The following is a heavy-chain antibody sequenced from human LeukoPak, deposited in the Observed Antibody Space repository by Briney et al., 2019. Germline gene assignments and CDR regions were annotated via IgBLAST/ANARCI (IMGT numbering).Heavy chain of an antibody. Sequence: SETLSLTCTVSGGSISSYYWSWIRQPPGKGLEWIGYIYYSGSTNYNPSLKSRVTISVDTSKNQFSLKLSSVTAADTAVYYCARAPEQWLVDYWGQGTLVTVSS. D-gene: IGHD6-19*01. CDR2: IYYSGST. V-gene: IGHV4-59*01. CDR3: ARAPEQWLVDY. CDR1: GGSISSYY. J-gene: IGHJ4*02.